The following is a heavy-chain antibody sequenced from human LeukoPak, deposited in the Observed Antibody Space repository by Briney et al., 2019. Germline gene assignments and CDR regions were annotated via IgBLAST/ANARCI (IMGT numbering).Heavy chain of an antibody. Sequence: GGSLRLSCSASGFTFSSYIMHWVGQAPGKGLEYVSAITSIGGSTYYADSVKGSFTISRDNSKNTLYLQMSSLRPEDTAVYYCVKDDSYYYGSGSSNDWGQGTLVTVSS. CDR1: GFTFSSYI. CDR3: VKDDSYYYGSGSSND. CDR2: ITSIGGST. J-gene: IGHJ4*02. V-gene: IGHV3-64D*06. D-gene: IGHD3-10*01.